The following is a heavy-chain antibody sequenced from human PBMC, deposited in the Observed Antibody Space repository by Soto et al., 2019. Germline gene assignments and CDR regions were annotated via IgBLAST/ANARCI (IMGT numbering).Heavy chain of an antibody. V-gene: IGHV4-31*03. D-gene: IGHD2-2*01. Sequence: QVQLQESGPGLVKPSQTLSLTCTVSGGSITSSGYYWSWIRQHPGEGLEWIGFTSNSGSTSYNPSLKSRVTISVDTPSNQFSLNLNSVTAADTAVYYCARGGGSTKVDYWGQGTLVTVSP. CDR1: GGSITSSGYY. J-gene: IGHJ4*02. CDR3: ARGGGSTKVDY. CDR2: TSNSGST.